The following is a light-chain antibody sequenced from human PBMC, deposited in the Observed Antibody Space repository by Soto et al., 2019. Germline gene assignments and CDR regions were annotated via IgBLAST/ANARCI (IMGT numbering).Light chain of an antibody. J-gene: IGLJ3*02. CDR2: HDD. CDR1: SLNIGSYA. CDR3: AAWDDRWKGVM. Sequence: QSVLTQPPAVSAAPRQSVTISCSGDSLNIGSYAVSWYQQVPGKAPKLLVYHDDLLPSGFCDRFSASKSGTSASLAISGLQSDDEGDYYCAAWDDRWKGVMFGGGTKLTVL. V-gene: IGLV1-36*01.